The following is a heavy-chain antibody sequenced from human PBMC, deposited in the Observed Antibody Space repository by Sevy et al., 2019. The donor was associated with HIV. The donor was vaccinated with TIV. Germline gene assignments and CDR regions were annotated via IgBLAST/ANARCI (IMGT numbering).Heavy chain of an antibody. D-gene: IGHD3-3*01. Sequence: GGSLRLSCAASGFTFSSYEMNWVRQAPGKGLEWVSYISSSGSTIYYADSVKGRFTISRDNAKNSLYLQMNSLRAEDTAVYYCARGWGDYDFWSGLSRVHGMDVCGQGTTVTVSS. CDR3: ARGWGDYDFWSGLSRVHGMDV. CDR1: GFTFSSYE. V-gene: IGHV3-48*03. J-gene: IGHJ6*02. CDR2: ISSSGSTI.